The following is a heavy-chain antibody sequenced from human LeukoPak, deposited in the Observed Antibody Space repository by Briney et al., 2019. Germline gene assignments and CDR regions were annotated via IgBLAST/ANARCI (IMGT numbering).Heavy chain of an antibody. CDR2: IRYDGSNK. V-gene: IGHV3-30*02. D-gene: IGHD1-26*01. Sequence: GGSLRLSCAASGFTFTSYWMHWVRQAPGKGLEWVAFIRYDGSNKYYADSVKGRFTISRDNSKNTLYLQMNSLRAEDTAVYYCARINSGSQQQGDYWGQGTLVTVSS. J-gene: IGHJ4*02. CDR3: ARINSGSQQQGDY. CDR1: GFTFTSYW.